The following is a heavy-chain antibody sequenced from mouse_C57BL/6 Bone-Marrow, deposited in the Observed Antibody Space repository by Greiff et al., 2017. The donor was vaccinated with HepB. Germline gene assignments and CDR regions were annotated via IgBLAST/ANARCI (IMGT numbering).Heavy chain of an antibody. D-gene: IGHD1-1*01. CDR2: IYPRSGNT. V-gene: IGHV1-81*01. J-gene: IGHJ4*01. CDR3: ARISLITTVVGDYAMDY. CDR1: GYTFTSYG. Sequence: VQLQQSGAELARPGASVKLSCKASGYTFTSYGISWVKQRTGQGLEWIGEIYPRSGNTYYNEKFKGKATLTADKSSSTAYMELRSLTSEDSAVYFCARISLITTVVGDYAMDYWGQGTSVTVSS.